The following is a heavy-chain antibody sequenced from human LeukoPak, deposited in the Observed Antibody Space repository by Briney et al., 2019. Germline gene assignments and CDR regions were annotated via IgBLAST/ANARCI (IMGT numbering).Heavy chain of an antibody. CDR2: INHSGST. Sequence: SETLSLTCAVYGGSFSGYYWSWIRQPPGKGLEWIGEINHSGSTNYNPSLKSRVTISVDTSKNQFSLKLSSVTAADTAVYYCAVYGSGRHGLFDYWGQGTLVTVSS. V-gene: IGHV4-34*01. J-gene: IGHJ4*02. CDR3: AVYGSGRHGLFDY. D-gene: IGHD3-10*01. CDR1: GGSFSGYY.